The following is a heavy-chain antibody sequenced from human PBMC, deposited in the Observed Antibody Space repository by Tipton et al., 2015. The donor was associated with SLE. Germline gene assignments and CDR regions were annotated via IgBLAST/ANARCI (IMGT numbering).Heavy chain of an antibody. CDR3: ARDQHMARAWGAFDY. D-gene: IGHD3-10*01. J-gene: IGHJ4*02. CDR2: VYDTATT. CDR1: GASTKSGGFY. Sequence: TLSLTCSVSGASTKSGGFYWNWIRHYLGKGLEWIGYVYDTATTHYNPSLQSRVAISVDTSKNQVSLNLPSVTAADTALYYCARDQHMARAWGAFDYWGQGIQVTVSS. V-gene: IGHV4-31*03.